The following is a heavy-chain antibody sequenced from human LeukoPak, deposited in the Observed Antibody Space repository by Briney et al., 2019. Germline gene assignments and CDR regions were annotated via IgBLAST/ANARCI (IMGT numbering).Heavy chain of an antibody. D-gene: IGHD6-6*01. V-gene: IGHV1-8*01. Sequence: ASVKVSCKASGYTFTSYDINWVRQATGQGLEWMGWMNPNSGNTGYAQKFQGRVTMTTDTSTSTAYMELRSLRSDDTAVYQCARSEYSNPAFDYWGQGTLVTVSS. CDR3: ARSEYSNPAFDY. CDR2: MNPNSGNT. J-gene: IGHJ4*02. CDR1: GYTFTSYD.